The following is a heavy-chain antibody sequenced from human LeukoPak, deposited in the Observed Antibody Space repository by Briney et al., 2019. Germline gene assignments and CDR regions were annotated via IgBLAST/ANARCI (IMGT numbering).Heavy chain of an antibody. D-gene: IGHD4-17*01. J-gene: IGHJ4*02. CDR1: GFTFSSYW. CDR3: ARDPYGVDYFDY. Sequence: PGGSLRLSCAASGFTFSSYWMHWVRQAPGKGLVWVSRINSDGSSTSYADSVKGRFTISRDNAKNTLYLQMNSLRAKDTAVYYCARDPYGVDYFDYWGQGTLVTVSS. CDR2: INSDGSST. V-gene: IGHV3-74*01.